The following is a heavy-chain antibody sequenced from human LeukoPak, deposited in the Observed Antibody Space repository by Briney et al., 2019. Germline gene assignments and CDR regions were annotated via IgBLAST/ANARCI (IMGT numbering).Heavy chain of an antibody. J-gene: IGHJ4*02. D-gene: IGHD2-15*01. Sequence: GESLKISCKGSGYSFTSYWISWVRQMPGKGLECMGRIDPSDSYTNYSPSFQGHVTISADKSISTAYLQWSSLKASDTAMYYCARALDCSGGSCYNGPDYWGQGTLVTVSS. CDR3: ARALDCSGGSCYNGPDY. CDR1: GYSFTSYW. CDR2: IDPSDSYT. V-gene: IGHV5-10-1*01.